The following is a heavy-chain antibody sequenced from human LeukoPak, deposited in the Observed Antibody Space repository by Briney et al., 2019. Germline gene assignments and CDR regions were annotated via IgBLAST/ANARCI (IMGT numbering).Heavy chain of an antibody. Sequence: PSETLSLTCAAYGGSFSGYYWSWIRQPPGKGLEWIGEINHSGSTNYNPSLKSRVTISVDTSKNQFSLKLSSVTAADTAVYYCARGPYCSSTSCYTFIGFDYWGQGTLVTVSS. CDR2: INHSGST. CDR3: ARGPYCSSTSCYTFIGFDY. CDR1: GGSFSGYY. V-gene: IGHV4-34*01. J-gene: IGHJ4*02. D-gene: IGHD2-2*02.